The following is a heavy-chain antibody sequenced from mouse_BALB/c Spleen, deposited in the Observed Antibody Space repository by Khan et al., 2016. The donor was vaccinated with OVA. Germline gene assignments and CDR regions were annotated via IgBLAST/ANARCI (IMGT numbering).Heavy chain of an antibody. V-gene: IGHV9-3-1*01. CDR1: GYTFTDYG. D-gene: IGHD2-1*01. J-gene: IGHJ3*01. CDR2: INTYTGEP. CDR3: AGSNDNYWFAY. Sequence: QIQLVQSGPELKKPGETVKISCKASGYTFTDYGMNWVKQAPGKGLKWMGWINTYTGEPTYADDFKGRFAFSLETSASTAYLQINNLKNEDSATYVCAGSNDNYWFAYWGQGTLVTVSA.